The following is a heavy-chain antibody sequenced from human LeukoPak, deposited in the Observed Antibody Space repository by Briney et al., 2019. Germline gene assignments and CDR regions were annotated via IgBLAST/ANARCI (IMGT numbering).Heavy chain of an antibody. V-gene: IGHV4-39*07. CDR2: IYYSGST. D-gene: IGHD6-19*01. Sequence: PSETLSLTCTVSGGSISSYYWGWIRQPPGKGLEWIGSIYYSGSTYYNPSLKSRVTISVDTSKNQFSLKLSSVTAADTAVYYCARSYSSGWPTDYWGQGTLVTVSS. CDR3: ARSYSSGWPTDY. J-gene: IGHJ4*02. CDR1: GGSISSYY.